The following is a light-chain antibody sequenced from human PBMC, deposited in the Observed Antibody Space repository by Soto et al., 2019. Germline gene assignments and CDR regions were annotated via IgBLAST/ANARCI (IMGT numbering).Light chain of an antibody. CDR3: QHRTNWPPVT. Sequence: EIVLTQSPATLSLSPGERAALSCRASQSVGSHLAWYQQKPGQPPRLLIYDASNRATGIPARFSGSGSGTDFTLTISSLEPEDFAVYYCQHRTNWPPVTFGQGTRLGIK. V-gene: IGKV3-11*01. CDR1: QSVGSH. J-gene: IGKJ5*01. CDR2: DAS.